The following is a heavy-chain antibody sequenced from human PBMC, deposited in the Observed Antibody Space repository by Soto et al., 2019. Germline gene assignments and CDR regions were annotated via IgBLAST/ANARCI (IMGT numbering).Heavy chain of an antibody. Sequence: GGSLRLSCAASGFTFSSYAMSWVRQAPGKGLEWVSAISGSGGSTYYADSVKGRFTISRDNSKNTLYLQMNSLRAEDTAVYYCAGLWFGEPAPFDDWGQGTLVTVSS. J-gene: IGHJ4*02. D-gene: IGHD3-10*01. CDR3: AGLWFGEPAPFDD. V-gene: IGHV3-23*01. CDR1: GFTFSSYA. CDR2: ISGSGGST.